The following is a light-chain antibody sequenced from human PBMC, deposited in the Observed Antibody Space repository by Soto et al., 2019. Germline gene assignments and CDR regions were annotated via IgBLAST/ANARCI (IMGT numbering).Light chain of an antibody. V-gene: IGLV2-23*02. CDR3: CSYVGRSDSYV. CDR1: SSDVGSNDL. CDR2: EVS. J-gene: IGLJ1*01. Sequence: HSALSQPASVSGSPGQSITISCTGTSSDVGSNDLVSWYQQHPGKAPKLMIYEVSKRPSGISNRFSGSKSGNTASLTISGLQAEDEGDYYCCSYVGRSDSYVFGAGTKVTVL.